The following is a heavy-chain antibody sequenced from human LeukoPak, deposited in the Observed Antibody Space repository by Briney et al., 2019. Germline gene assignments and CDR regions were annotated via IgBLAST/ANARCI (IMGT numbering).Heavy chain of an antibody. CDR2: INHSGST. D-gene: IGHD3-3*01. CDR1: GVSFSGYY. J-gene: IGHJ4*02. CDR3: AREAPPYYDFWSGYYPFDY. V-gene: IGHV4-34*01. Sequence: PSETLSLTCAVYGVSFSGYYWCWIRQPPGKGLEWIGEINHSGSTNYNPSLKSRVTISVDTSKNQFSLKLSSVTAADTAVYYCAREAPPYYDFWSGYYPFDYWGQGTLVTVSS.